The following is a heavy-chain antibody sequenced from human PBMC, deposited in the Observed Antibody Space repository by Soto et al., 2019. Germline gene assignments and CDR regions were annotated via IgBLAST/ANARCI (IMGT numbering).Heavy chain of an antibody. CDR1: GHTFSSYD. D-gene: IGHD5-18*01. Sequence: SVKVSCKASGHTFSSYDLSWVRQAPGQGLEWMGWISVYNGNTKYAQKLQGRVTMTTDTSTSTAYMELRSLRSDDTAVYYCARRSDTGMGGGYYYYGMDVWGQGTTVTVSS. V-gene: IGHV1-18*01. J-gene: IGHJ6*02. CDR2: ISVYNGNT. CDR3: ARRSDTGMGGGYYYYGMDV.